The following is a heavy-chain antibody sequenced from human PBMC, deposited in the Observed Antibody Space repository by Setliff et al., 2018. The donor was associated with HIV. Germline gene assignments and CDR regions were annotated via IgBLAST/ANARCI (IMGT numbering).Heavy chain of an antibody. CDR1: GYTGTNYG. CDR3: ARGPRRLYHDAVGPAYYYGMDV. D-gene: IGHD2-2*01. Sequence: GASVKVSCKASGYTGTNYGINWVRQAPGQGLEWMGWSSGHNDDSKYAQNFQARVSMTMTTDTSTSTAYMGLRSLRSDDTAVYYCARGPRRLYHDAVGPAYYYGMDVWGQGTTVTVSS. V-gene: IGHV1-18*01. CDR2: SSGHNDDS. J-gene: IGHJ6*02.